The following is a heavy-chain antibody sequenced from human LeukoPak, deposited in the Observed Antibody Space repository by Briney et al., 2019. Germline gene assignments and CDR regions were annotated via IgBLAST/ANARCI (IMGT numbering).Heavy chain of an antibody. Sequence: QPGGSLRLSCAASGFTFSSYWMHWVRQAPGKGLVWVSRINSDGSSTSYADSVKGRFTISRDNAKNTLYLQMNSLRAEDTAVYYCARGVQDIVVVVAALSGMDVWGKGTAVTVSS. J-gene: IGHJ6*03. V-gene: IGHV3-74*01. D-gene: IGHD2-15*01. CDR2: INSDGSST. CDR1: GFTFSSYW. CDR3: ARGVQDIVVVVAALSGMDV.